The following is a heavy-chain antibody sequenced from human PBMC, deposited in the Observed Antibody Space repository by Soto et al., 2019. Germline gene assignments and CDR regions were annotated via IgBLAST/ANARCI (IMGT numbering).Heavy chain of an antibody. V-gene: IGHV4-30-2*01. J-gene: IGHJ5*02. CDR2: IYHSGST. CDR3: ARSIDP. Sequence: SETLSLTCAVSGGCISSGGYSWSWIRQPPGKGLEWIGYIYHSGSTYYNPSLKSRVTISVDRSKNQFSLKLSSVTAADTAVYYCARSIDPWGQGTLVTVSS. CDR1: GGCISSGGYS.